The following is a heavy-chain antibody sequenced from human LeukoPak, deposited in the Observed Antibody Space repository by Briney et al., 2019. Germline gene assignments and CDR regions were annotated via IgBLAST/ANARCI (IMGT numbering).Heavy chain of an antibody. CDR2: IYSSGST. CDR3: AREGDWNDLDY. D-gene: IGHD1-1*01. V-gene: IGHV4-61*02. Sequence: SETLSLTRTVSGGSFSSGSYSWSWIRQFAGKGLEWIGRIYSSGSTNYNPSLKSRVTISIDTSKNQFSLKLTSVTAADTAVYYCAREGDWNDLDYWGQGTLVTVSS. J-gene: IGHJ4*02. CDR1: GGSFSSGSYS.